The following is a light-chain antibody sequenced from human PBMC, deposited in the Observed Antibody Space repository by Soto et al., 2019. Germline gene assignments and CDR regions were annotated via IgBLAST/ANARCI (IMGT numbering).Light chain of an antibody. V-gene: IGKV1-8*01. CDR3: QHYKNYPWT. Sequence: AIRMTQSPSSLSASAGDRVAIACRASQDVGRYLAWYQQKPGQAPKLLIYGASTLQSGVPSRCSGGGSGTDFTLTISCLQSEDFATYYCQHYKNYPWTFGQGTKVEIK. CDR2: GAS. CDR1: QDVGRY. J-gene: IGKJ1*01.